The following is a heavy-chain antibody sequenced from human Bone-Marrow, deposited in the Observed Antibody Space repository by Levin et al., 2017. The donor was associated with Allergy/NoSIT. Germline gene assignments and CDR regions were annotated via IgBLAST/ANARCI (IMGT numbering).Heavy chain of an antibody. CDR1: GFTLSTYW. Sequence: AGGSLRLSCAASGFTLSTYWMHWLHQAPGKGLVWVSRVNEDGRTITYADSVKGRFTISRDYAKNTLYLQMNDLRAEDTAVYYCARDFTGVSDYWGQGTLVTVSS. CDR2: VNEDGRTI. CDR3: ARDFTGVSDY. D-gene: IGHD7-27*01. V-gene: IGHV3-74*01. J-gene: IGHJ4*02.